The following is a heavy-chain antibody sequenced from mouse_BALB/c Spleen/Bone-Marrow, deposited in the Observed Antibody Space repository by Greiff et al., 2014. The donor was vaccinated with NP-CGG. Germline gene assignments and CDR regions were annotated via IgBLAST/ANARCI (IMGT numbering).Heavy chain of an antibody. CDR2: ISDGGSYT. CDR3: ARDRGVQGYAMDY. CDR1: GFTFSDYY. D-gene: IGHD2-14*01. J-gene: IGHJ4*01. Sequence: EVQLQQSGGGLVKPGGSLKLSCAASGFTFSDYYMYWVRQTPEKRLEWVATISDGGSYTYYPDSVKGRFTISRDIAKNNLYLQMSSLKSEDTAMYYCARDRGVQGYAMDYWVKEPQSPSPQ. V-gene: IGHV5-4*02.